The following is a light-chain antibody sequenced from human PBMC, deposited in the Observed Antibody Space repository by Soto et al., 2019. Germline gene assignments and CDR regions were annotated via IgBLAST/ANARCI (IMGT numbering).Light chain of an antibody. J-gene: IGLJ1*01. CDR1: SSDVGGYNY. Sequence: QSVLAQPASVSGSPGQSITISCTGTSSDVGGYNYVSWYQHHPGKAPKLMIYEVSNRPSGVSNRFSGSKSGNTASLTISGLXAEDEADYYCSSYTDSSTLYLFGTGTKVTVL. CDR2: EVS. CDR3: SSYTDSSTLYL. V-gene: IGLV2-14*01.